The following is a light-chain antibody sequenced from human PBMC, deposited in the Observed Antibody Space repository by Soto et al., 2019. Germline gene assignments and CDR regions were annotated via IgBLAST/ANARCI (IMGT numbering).Light chain of an antibody. CDR3: QQYNTYPRT. V-gene: IGKV1-16*02. J-gene: IGKJ1*01. CDR2: AAS. Sequence: DIQMTQSPSSLSASVGDRVTITCRESQGISMYLAWFQQKPGKAPKSLIYAASNLQSGVPSKFTGGGSGTDFTLTISSLQPEDSATYYCQQYNTYPRTFGQGTKVEVK. CDR1: QGISMY.